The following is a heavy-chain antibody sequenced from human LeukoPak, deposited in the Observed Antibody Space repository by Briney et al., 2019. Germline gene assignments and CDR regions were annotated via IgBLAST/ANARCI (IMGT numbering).Heavy chain of an antibody. V-gene: IGHV3-64*01. D-gene: IGHD6-13*01. Sequence: PGGSLRLSCAASGFTFSSYAMHWVRQAPGKGLEYVSAISSNGGSTYYANSVKGRFTISRDNSKNTLYLQMGSLRAEDMAVYYCATGEQQLVHLGYYYYGMDVWGQGTTVTVSS. CDR1: GFTFSSYA. CDR2: ISSNGGST. J-gene: IGHJ6*02. CDR3: ATGEQQLVHLGYYYYGMDV.